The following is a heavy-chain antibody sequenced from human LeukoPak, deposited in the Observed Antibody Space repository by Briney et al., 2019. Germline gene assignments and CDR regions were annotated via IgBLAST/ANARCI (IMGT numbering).Heavy chain of an antibody. V-gene: IGHV4-38-2*02. D-gene: IGHD5/OR15-5a*01. CDR3: ARDLGYGVHDY. CDR2: IYHSGST. Sequence: SGTLSLTCVVSGYSISSGYYWGWIRQPPGKGLEWIGSIYHSGSTYYRPSLKSRLTISVDTSKNQFSLKLSSVTAADTAIYYCARDLGYGVHDYWGQGTLVTVSS. CDR1: GYSISSGYY. J-gene: IGHJ4*02.